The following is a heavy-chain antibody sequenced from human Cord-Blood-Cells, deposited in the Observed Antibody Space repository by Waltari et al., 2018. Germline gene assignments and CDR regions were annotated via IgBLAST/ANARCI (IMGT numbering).Heavy chain of an antibody. CDR1: GYTVTGYY. Sequence: QVQLVQSGAEVKKPGASVKVSCKASGYTVTGYYMHWVRQAPGQGLEWMGWINPNSGGTNYAQKFQGRVTMTRDTSISTAYMELSRLRSDDTAVYYCARGDGSGSYYNWFDPWGQGTLVTVSS. V-gene: IGHV1-2*02. CDR2: INPNSGGT. J-gene: IGHJ5*02. D-gene: IGHD3-10*01. CDR3: ARGDGSGSYYNWFDP.